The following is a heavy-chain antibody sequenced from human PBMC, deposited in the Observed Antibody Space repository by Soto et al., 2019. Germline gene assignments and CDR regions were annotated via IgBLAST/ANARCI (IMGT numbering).Heavy chain of an antibody. D-gene: IGHD2-2*01. CDR3: AKNTVCSSTSCYLDY. Sequence: EVQLLESGGGLVQPGGSLRLSCAASGFTFSSYAMSWVRQAPGKGLEWVTVISGSAGSTYYADSVKGRFTISRDNSKDTLYLQMNSLRADDTAVYYCAKNTVCSSTSCYLDYWGQGTLVTVSS. CDR1: GFTFSSYA. CDR2: ISGSAGST. J-gene: IGHJ4*02. V-gene: IGHV3-23*01.